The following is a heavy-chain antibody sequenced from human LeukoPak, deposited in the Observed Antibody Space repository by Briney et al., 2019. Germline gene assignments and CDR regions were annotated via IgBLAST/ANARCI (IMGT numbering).Heavy chain of an antibody. J-gene: IGHJ5*02. CDR3: ARGVVATIGVDWFDP. V-gene: IGHV4-39*07. CDR1: GDSISSNSNY. D-gene: IGHD5-12*01. Sequence: SDTLSLTCTVSGDSISSNSNYWGWIRQPPGKGLEWIGSIYYSGSTYYNPSLKSRVTISVDTSKNQFSLKLSSVTAADTAVYYCARGVVATIGVDWFDPWGQGTLVTVSS. CDR2: IYYSGST.